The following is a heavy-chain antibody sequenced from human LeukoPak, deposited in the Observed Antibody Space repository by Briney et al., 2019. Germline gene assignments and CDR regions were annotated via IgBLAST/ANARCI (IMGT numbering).Heavy chain of an antibody. CDR3: ARDWDTAMVKESHDAFDI. D-gene: IGHD5-18*01. CDR1: GYTFTSYG. Sequence: ASVKVSCKASGYTFTSYGISWVRQAPGQGLEWMGWISAYNGNTNYAQKLQDRVTMTTDTSTSTVYMELRSLRPDDTAVYYCARDWDTAMVKESHDAFDIWGQGTMVTVSS. CDR2: ISAYNGNT. J-gene: IGHJ3*02. V-gene: IGHV1-18*01.